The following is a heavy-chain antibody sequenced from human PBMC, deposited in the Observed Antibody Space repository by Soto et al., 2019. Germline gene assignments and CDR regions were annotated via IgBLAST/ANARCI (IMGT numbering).Heavy chain of an antibody. V-gene: IGHV3-48*01. CDR3: ARDLIYYDYIWGSYRPGGFDY. D-gene: IGHD3-16*02. CDR2: ISSSSSTI. J-gene: IGHJ4*02. Sequence: GGSLRLSCAASGFTFSSYSMNWVRQAPGKGLEWVSYISSSSSTIYYADSVKGRFTISRDNAKNSLYLQMNSLRAEDTAVYYCARDLIYYDYIWGSYRPGGFDYWGQGTLVTVSS. CDR1: GFTFSSYS.